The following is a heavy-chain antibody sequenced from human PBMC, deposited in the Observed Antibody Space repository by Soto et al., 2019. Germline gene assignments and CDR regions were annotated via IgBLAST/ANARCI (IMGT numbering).Heavy chain of an antibody. CDR2: IYYSGST. V-gene: IGHV4-39*01. Sequence: TSETLSLTCTVSGFSIISSSYYWGWIRQPPGKGLEWIGSIYYSGSTYYNPSLKSRVTISVDTSKNQFSLKLSSVTAADTAVYYCVTRIEGYFDYWGQGTLVTVSS. D-gene: IGHD3-22*01. J-gene: IGHJ4*02. CDR3: VTRIEGYFDY. CDR1: GFSIISSSYY.